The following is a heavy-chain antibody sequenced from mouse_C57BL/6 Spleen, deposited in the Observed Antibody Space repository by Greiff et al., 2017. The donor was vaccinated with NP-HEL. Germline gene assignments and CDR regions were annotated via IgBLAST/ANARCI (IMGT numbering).Heavy chain of an antibody. CDR2: RDRNSGST. CDR3: ARWDYYGSDY. J-gene: IGHJ2*01. D-gene: IGHD1-1*01. V-gene: IGHV1-64*01. CDR1: GYSFTRYG. Sequence: QVQLQQPGAELVKPGASVKLSCKASGYSFTRYGRHWVKQRPGQGLEWMGMRDRNSGSTNYNEKFKSKATLTVDKSSSTAYMQLSSLTSEDSAVYYCARWDYYGSDYWGQGTTLTVSS.